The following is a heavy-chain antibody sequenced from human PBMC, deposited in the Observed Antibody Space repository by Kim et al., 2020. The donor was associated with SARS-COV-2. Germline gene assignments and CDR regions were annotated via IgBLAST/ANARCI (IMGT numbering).Heavy chain of an antibody. CDR3: AGRRGGFDY. D-gene: IGHD3-16*01. CDR1: GGSISSYY. V-gene: IGHV4-59*01. CDR2: IYYSGST. Sequence: SETLSLTCTVSGGSISSYYWSWIRQPPGKGLEWIGYIYYSGSTNYNPSLKSRVTISVDTSKNQFSLKLSSVTAADTAVYYCAGRRGGFDYWGQGTLVTVSS. J-gene: IGHJ4*02.